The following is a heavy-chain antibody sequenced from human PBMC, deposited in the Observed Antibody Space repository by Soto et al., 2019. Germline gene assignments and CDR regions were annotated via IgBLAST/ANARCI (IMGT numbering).Heavy chain of an antibody. CDR2: IIPIFGTA. V-gene: IGHV1-69*06. J-gene: IGHJ6*02. CDR3: ARGYCSSTSCYRGFYYYYGMDV. D-gene: IGHD2-2*02. CDR1: GGTFSSYA. Sequence: GASVKVSCKASGGTFSSYAISWVRQAPGQGLEWMGGIIPIFGTANYAQKFQGRVTITADKSTSTAYMELSSLRSEDTAVYYCARGYCSSTSCYRGFYYYYGMDVWGQGTTVTVSS.